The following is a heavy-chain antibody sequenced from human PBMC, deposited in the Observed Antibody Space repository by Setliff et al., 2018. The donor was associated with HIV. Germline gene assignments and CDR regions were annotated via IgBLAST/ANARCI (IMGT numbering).Heavy chain of an antibody. D-gene: IGHD2-15*01. V-gene: IGHV1-69*05. CDR2: TTPLLGTT. J-gene: IGHJ5*02. CDR1: GGTFSSYA. Sequence: SVKVSCKASGGTFSSYAISWVRQAPGQGLEWMGGTTPLLGTTNYAQKFQGRVTITTDEPTSTAYMEWSSLRSEDTAVYYCALPYCSGGNCWSSASLPPAGWFDPWGQGTLVTVSS. CDR3: ALPYCSGGNCWSSASLPPAGWFDP.